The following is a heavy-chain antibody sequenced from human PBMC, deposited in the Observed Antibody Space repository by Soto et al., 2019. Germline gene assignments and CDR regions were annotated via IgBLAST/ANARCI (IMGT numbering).Heavy chain of an antibody. Sequence: LRLSCAASGFTFTSAMSWVRQAPGKGLEWVSAISGSGGSTYYADSVKGRFTISRDNSKNTLYLQMNSLRAEDTAVYYCAKDLLVRGVIITGFAYWGQGTLVTVSS. CDR2: ISGSGGST. CDR1: GFTFTSA. CDR3: AKDLLVRGVIITGFAY. V-gene: IGHV3-23*01. D-gene: IGHD3-10*01. J-gene: IGHJ4*02.